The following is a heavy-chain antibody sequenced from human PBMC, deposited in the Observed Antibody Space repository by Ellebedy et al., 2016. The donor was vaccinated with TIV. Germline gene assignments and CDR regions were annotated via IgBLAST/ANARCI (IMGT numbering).Heavy chain of an antibody. Sequence: GESLKISCAASGFTFSSYGMHWVRQAPGKGLEWVVVISYDGSNKYYADSVKGRFTISRDNSKNTLYLQMNSLRAEDTAVYYCAKPPSYPDCSGGSCVGAFDYWGQGTLVTVSS. J-gene: IGHJ4*02. CDR2: ISYDGSNK. CDR3: AKPPSYPDCSGGSCVGAFDY. D-gene: IGHD2-15*01. CDR1: GFTFSSYG. V-gene: IGHV3-30*18.